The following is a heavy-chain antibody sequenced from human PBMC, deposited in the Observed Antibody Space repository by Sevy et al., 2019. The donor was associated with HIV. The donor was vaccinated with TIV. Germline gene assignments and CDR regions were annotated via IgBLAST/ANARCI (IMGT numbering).Heavy chain of an antibody. CDR3: ASWAGTGDY. CDR1: GFTFSSYE. Sequence: GGSLRLSCAASGFTFSSYEMNWVRQAPGKGLEWVSYISSSGSTIYYADSVKGRFTISRDNAKNSLYLQMNSLRAEDTAVYYCASWAGTGDYWVQGTLVTVSS. V-gene: IGHV3-48*03. D-gene: IGHD6-19*01. J-gene: IGHJ4*02. CDR2: ISSSGSTI.